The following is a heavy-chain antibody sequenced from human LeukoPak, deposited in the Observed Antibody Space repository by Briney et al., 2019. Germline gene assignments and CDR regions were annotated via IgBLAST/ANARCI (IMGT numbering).Heavy chain of an antibody. J-gene: IGHJ4*02. V-gene: IGHV3-30*04. CDR3: ARSQDPLRGYSGYDR. D-gene: IGHD5-12*01. Sequence: GGSLRLSCAASGFTFSSYAMHWVRQAPGKGLDWVAFISYDGSNKYYADSVKGRFTISRDNSKNTLHLQMNSLRAEDTAVYYCARSQDPLRGYSGYDRWGQGTLVTVSS. CDR1: GFTFSSYA. CDR2: ISYDGSNK.